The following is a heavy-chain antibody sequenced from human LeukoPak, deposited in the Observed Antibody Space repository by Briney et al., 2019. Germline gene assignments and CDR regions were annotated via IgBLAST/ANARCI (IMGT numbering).Heavy chain of an antibody. CDR2: ISSSSSYI. J-gene: IGHJ5*02. V-gene: IGHV3-21*04. CDR3: AKAPYYDFWSGYPNWFDP. Sequence: PGGSLRLSCAASGFTFSSYSMNWVRQAPGKGLEWVSSISSSSSYIYYADSVKGRFTISRDNSKNTLYLQMNSLRAEDTAVYYCAKAPYYDFWSGYPNWFDPWGQGTLVTVSS. CDR1: GFTFSSYS. D-gene: IGHD3-3*01.